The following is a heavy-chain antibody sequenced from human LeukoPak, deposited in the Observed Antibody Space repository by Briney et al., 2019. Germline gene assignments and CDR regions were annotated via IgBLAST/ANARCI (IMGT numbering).Heavy chain of an antibody. CDR1: GFTFSSYG. V-gene: IGHV3-33*01. D-gene: IGHD3-22*01. J-gene: IGHJ4*02. CDR2: IWYDGSNR. Sequence: GGSLRLSCAASGFTFSSYGMHWVRQAPGKGLERVAVIWYDGSNRYYSDSVKGRFTISRDNSKNTVYLQMNSLRAEDTAVYFCARGGYYDRSSYYSYLDYWGQGTLVTVSS. CDR3: ARGGYYDRSSYYSYLDY.